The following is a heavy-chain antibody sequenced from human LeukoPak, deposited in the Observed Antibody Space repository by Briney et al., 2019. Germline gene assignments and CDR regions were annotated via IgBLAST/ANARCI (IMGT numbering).Heavy chain of an antibody. D-gene: IGHD6-6*01. V-gene: IGHV1-69*04. Sequence: ASVKVSCKASGGTFSSYAISWVRQAPGQGLEWMGRIIPILGIANYAQKFQGRVTITADKSTSTAYMELSSLRSEDTAVYYCARLSIASPSTFDYWGQGTLVTVSS. J-gene: IGHJ4*02. CDR1: GGTFSSYA. CDR3: ARLSIASPSTFDY. CDR2: IIPILGIA.